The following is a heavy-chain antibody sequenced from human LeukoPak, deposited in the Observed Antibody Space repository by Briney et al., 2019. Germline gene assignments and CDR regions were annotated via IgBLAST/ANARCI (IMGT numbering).Heavy chain of an antibody. CDR3: ARGKSGYGDFDY. D-gene: IGHD6-25*01. CDR1: GGSISSSGYY. V-gene: IGHV4-39*07. CDR2: IYYSGST. J-gene: IGHJ4*02. Sequence: PSETLSLTCTVSGGSISSSGYYWGWIRQSPGKGLEWIGIIYYSGSTYYNPSLKSRLTISVDSSKNQFSLKLSSVTAADTAVYYCARGKSGYGDFDYWGQGTLVTVSS.